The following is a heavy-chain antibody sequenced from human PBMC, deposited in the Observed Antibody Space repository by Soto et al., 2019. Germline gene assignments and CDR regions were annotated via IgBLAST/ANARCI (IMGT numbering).Heavy chain of an antibody. J-gene: IGHJ4*02. CDR3: ARGYYYRSGSYVDS. Sequence: PSETLSLTCSVSGVSVSGGSYIWSWIRQPPGKGLEWIGYIFYTGSTNYNPSLKSRVTISIDTSRNQFSLKLISVTAADTAVYFCARGYYYRSGSYVDSWGQGTLVTVSS. D-gene: IGHD3-10*01. CDR1: GVSVSGGSYI. V-gene: IGHV4-61*01. CDR2: IFYTGST.